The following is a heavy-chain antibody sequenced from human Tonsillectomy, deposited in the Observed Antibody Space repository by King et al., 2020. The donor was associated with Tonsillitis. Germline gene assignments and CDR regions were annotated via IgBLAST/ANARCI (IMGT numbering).Heavy chain of an antibody. CDR3: ARSGYSSAWYPFDH. Sequence: VQLVESGGGLVQRGGSLRLSCATSGFTVSSNDMNWVRQAPGKGLEWVSVIYSGGSTDYADSVKGRFTISRDNSKNTLYLQMNSLIAEDKAVYYCARSGYSSAWYPFDHWSQGTLVAVSS. CDR2: IYSGGST. D-gene: IGHD6-19*01. J-gene: IGHJ4*02. V-gene: IGHV3-66*01. CDR1: GFTVSSND.